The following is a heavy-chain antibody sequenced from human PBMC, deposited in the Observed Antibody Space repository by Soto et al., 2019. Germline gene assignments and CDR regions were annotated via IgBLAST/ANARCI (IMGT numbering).Heavy chain of an antibody. CDR3: AKSRYSDSSGDFYDY. J-gene: IGHJ4*02. CDR2: IGGSGRTT. D-gene: IGHD3-22*01. V-gene: IGHV3-23*01. Sequence: EVQLLESGGGLVQPGGSLSLSFEASAFTFTNYAMSWVRQAPGKGREWVSGIGGSGRTTYYADSVKGRFTISRDNSNNTLFLQMNSLRAEDTAVYYCAKSRYSDSSGDFYDYWGQGTLVTVSS. CDR1: AFTFTNYA.